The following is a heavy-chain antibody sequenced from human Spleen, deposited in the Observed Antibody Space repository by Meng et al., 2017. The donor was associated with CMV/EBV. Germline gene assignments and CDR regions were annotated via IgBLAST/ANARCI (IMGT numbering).Heavy chain of an antibody. J-gene: IGHJ6*02. CDR2: INPNSGGT. Sequence: ASVKVSCKASGYTFTGYYMHWVRQAPGQGLEWMGWINPNSGGTNYAQKFQGRVTMTRDTSISTAYMELSRLRSDDTAVYYCARGHTIFGVVIIPDYYYYYGMDVWGQGTTVTVSS. CDR3: ARGHTIFGVVIIPDYYYYYGMDV. CDR1: GYTFTGYY. V-gene: IGHV1-2*02. D-gene: IGHD3-3*01.